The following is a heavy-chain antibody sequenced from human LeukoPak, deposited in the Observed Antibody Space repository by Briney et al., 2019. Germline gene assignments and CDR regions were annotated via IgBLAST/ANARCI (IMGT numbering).Heavy chain of an antibody. CDR3: TKSNWFDP. Sequence: GGSLRLSCAASGFTFSNAWMNWVRQAPGKGLEWVANIKQDGSEKYYVDSVKGRFTISRDNAKNSLYLQMNSLRAEDTAVYYCTKSNWFDPWGQGTLVIVSS. V-gene: IGHV3-7*03. CDR1: GFTFSNAW. CDR2: IKQDGSEK. J-gene: IGHJ5*02.